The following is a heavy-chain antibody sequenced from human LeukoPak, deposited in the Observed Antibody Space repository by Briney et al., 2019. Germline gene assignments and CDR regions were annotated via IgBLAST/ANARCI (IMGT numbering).Heavy chain of an antibody. V-gene: IGHV2-5*02. D-gene: IGHD6-13*01. CDR2: IYWDDDK. Sequence: SGPTLVNPTQTLTLTCTFSGFSLSTSGVGVGWIRQPPGKALEWLALIYWDDDKRYSPSLKSRLTITKDTSKNQVVLTMTNMDPVDTATYYCAHRRSPGSSWYLMYYGMDVWGQGTTVTVSS. CDR3: AHRRSPGSSWYLMYYGMDV. J-gene: IGHJ6*02. CDR1: GFSLSTSGVG.